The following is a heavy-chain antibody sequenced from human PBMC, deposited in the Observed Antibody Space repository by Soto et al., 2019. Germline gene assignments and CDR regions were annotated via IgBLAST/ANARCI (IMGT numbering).Heavy chain of an antibody. Sequence: AGGSLRLSCAASGFTFSNYAVSWVRQSPGRGLEWVASISDRGGSTKYADSVNGRFTISRDNSRNTLFLQMDTLRAEDTAVYYCARLPYSYVSSYFFDFWGQGTLVTVSS. CDR1: GFTFSNYA. V-gene: IGHV3-23*01. J-gene: IGHJ4*02. D-gene: IGHD5-18*01. CDR2: ISDRGGST. CDR3: ARLPYSYVSSYFFDF.